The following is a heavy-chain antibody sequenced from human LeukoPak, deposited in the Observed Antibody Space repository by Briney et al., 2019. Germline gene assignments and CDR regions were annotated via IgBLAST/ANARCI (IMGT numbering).Heavy chain of an antibody. CDR2: ISGSGGST. V-gene: IGHV3-23*01. J-gene: IGHJ4*02. Sequence: PGGSLRLSCAASGFTFSSYAMSWVRQAPGKGLEWVSAISGSGGSTYYADSVKGRFTISRDNSKNTLYLQMNSLRAEDTAVYYCAKEELLWFGELSAGNDYWGQGTLVTVSS. D-gene: IGHD3-10*01. CDR3: AKEELLWFGELSAGNDY. CDR1: GFTFSSYA.